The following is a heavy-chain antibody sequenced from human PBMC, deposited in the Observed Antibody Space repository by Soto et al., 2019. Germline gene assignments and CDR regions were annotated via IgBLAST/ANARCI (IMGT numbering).Heavy chain of an antibody. Sequence: QVQLVESGGGVVQPGRSLRLSCAASGFTFSSYGMHWVRQAPGKGLEWVAVIWYDGSNKYYADSVKGRFTISRDNSKNTLYRQMSSLRAEDTAVYYCARDRYGDYGPYFEYWGQGTLVTVSS. J-gene: IGHJ4*02. CDR2: IWYDGSNK. CDR1: GFTFSSYG. CDR3: ARDRYGDYGPYFEY. D-gene: IGHD4-17*01. V-gene: IGHV3-33*01.